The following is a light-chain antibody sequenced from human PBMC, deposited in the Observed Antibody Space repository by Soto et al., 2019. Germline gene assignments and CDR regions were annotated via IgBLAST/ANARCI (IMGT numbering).Light chain of an antibody. CDR2: DAS. J-gene: IGKJ1*01. CDR1: QSVSSY. CDR3: QQRSNWPQWT. Sequence: EMVLTQSPATLSLSPGERATLSCRASQSVSSYLAWYQQKPGQAPRLLIYDASNRATGIPARFSGSGSGTDFTLTISGLEPEDFAVYYCQQRSNWPQWTFGQGTKV. V-gene: IGKV3-11*01.